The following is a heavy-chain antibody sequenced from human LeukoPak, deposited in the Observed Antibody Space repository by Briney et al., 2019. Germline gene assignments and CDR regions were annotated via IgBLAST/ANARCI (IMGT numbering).Heavy chain of an antibody. CDR1: GFTFSSYA. CDR3: AKDLTYYCDSTGYYFDY. Sequence: GGSLRLSCAASGFTFSSYAMSWVRQAPGKGLEWVSAISGSGGSTYYADSVKGRFTISRDNSKNTLYLQMNSLRAEDTAVYYCAKDLTYYCDSTGYYFDYWGQGTLVTVSS. D-gene: IGHD3-22*01. CDR2: ISGSGGST. V-gene: IGHV3-23*01. J-gene: IGHJ4*02.